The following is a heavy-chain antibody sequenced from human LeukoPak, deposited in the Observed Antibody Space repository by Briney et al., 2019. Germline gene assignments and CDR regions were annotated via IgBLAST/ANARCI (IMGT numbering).Heavy chain of an antibody. CDR2: IYTSGST. J-gene: IGHJ6*03. Sequence: TLSLTCTVSGGSISSGSYYWSWIRQPAGKGLEWIGRIYTSGSTNYNPSLKSRVTISVDTSKNQFSLKLSSVTAADTAVYYCARGGVGSSWSPYYYYMDVWGKGTTVTISS. CDR1: GGSISSGSYY. CDR3: ARGGVGSSWSPYYYYMDV. V-gene: IGHV4-61*02. D-gene: IGHD6-13*01.